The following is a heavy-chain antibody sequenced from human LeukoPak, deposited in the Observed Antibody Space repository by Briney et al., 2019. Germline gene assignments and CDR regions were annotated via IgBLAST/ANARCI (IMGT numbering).Heavy chain of an antibody. CDR1: GGSFSGYY. D-gene: IGHD1-26*01. CDR2: INHSGST. V-gene: IGHV4-34*01. J-gene: IGHJ4*02. Sequence: SETLSLTCAVYGGSFSGYYWSWIRQPPGKGLEWIGEINHSGSTNYSPSLKSRVTISVDTSKNQFSLKLSSVTAADTAVYYCARDHYSGSYPPRWGQGTLVTVSS. CDR3: ARDHYSGSYPPR.